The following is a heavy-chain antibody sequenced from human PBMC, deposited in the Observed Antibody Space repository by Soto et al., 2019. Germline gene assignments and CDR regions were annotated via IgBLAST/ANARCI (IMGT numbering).Heavy chain of an antibody. J-gene: IGHJ6*02. CDR2: IYYSGST. CDR1: GGSISSGGYY. V-gene: IGHV4-31*03. CDR3: ARDQVPDFWSGSHGHGMDV. Sequence: QVQLQESGPGLVKPSQTLSLTCTVSGGSISSGGYYWSWIRQHPGKGLEWIGYIYYSGSTYYNPSLKSRVTISVVTSKNQFSLKLSSVTAADTAVYYCARDQVPDFWSGSHGHGMDVWGQGTTVTVSS. D-gene: IGHD3-3*01.